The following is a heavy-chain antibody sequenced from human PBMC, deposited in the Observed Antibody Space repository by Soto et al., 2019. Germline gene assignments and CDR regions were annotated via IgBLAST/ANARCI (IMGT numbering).Heavy chain of an antibody. CDR2: INPGNGDT. J-gene: IGHJ4*02. CDR1: GYTFNKYP. D-gene: IGHD3-22*01. Sequence: GASVKVSCKTSGYTFNKYPIHWVRQAPGQGLEWMGWINPGNGDTGYSQKFQDRVTITRDTSASTAYMEVSSLRSEDTAVYYCARKDYYDSGMYYFDYWGQGTLVTVSS. V-gene: IGHV1-3*01. CDR3: ARKDYYDSGMYYFDY.